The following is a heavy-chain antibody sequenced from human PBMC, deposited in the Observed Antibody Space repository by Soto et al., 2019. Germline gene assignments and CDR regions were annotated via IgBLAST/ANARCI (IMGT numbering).Heavy chain of an antibody. J-gene: IGHJ4*02. CDR1: GYSFTSYW. CDR2: IYPGDSDT. Sequence: GESLKISCKGSGYSFTSYWIGWVRQMPGKGLEWMGIIYPGDSDTRYSPSFQGQVTISADKSISTAYLQWSSLKASDTAMYYCAIYLVPAAMAGIGYFDYWGQGTLVTVSS. D-gene: IGHD2-2*01. CDR3: AIYLVPAAMAGIGYFDY. V-gene: IGHV5-51*01.